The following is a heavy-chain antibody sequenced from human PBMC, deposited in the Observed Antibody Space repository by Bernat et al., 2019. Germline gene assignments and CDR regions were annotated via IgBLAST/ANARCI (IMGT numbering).Heavy chain of an antibody. CDR3: ARGYYDSGVQVPGY. Sequence: QVHLVQSGAEVKKPGSSVKVSCKASGGTFSNYAINWVREAPGQGLEWMGGIIPIFGTANYAKKVQGRVTITADESTSTAYMELSSLRSEDTAVYYCARGYYDSGVQVPGYWGQGTLVTVSS. J-gene: IGHJ4*02. D-gene: IGHD3-22*01. CDR1: GGTFSNYA. V-gene: IGHV1-69*01. CDR2: IIPIFGTA.